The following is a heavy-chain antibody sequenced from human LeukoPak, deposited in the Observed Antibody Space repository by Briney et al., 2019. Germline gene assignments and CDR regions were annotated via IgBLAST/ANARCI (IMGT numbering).Heavy chain of an antibody. D-gene: IGHD6-19*01. Sequence: SETLSLTCTVSGGSISTSSYYWGWIRQPPGKGLECIGNIYYSGSTNYNPSLKSRATISVDKSKNQFSLKLSSVTAADTAVYYCAGAIAVAGTGYYYYHYMDVWGKGTTVTVSS. CDR1: GGSISTSSYY. CDR2: IYYSGST. CDR3: AGAIAVAGTGYYYYHYMDV. J-gene: IGHJ6*03. V-gene: IGHV4-39*07.